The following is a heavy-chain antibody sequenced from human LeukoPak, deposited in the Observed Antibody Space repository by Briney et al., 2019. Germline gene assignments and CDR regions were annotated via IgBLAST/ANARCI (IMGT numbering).Heavy chain of an antibody. V-gene: IGHV3-23*01. D-gene: IGHD6-19*01. CDR3: ARSLWGSGWYYFDY. Sequence: PGGSLRLSCAASGFTFSSYGMSWVRQAPGKGLEWVSAISGSGGSTYYADSVKGRFTISRDNSKNTLYLQMNSLRAEDTAVYYCARSLWGSGWYYFDYWGQGTLVTVSS. CDR1: GFTFSSYG. J-gene: IGHJ4*02. CDR2: ISGSGGST.